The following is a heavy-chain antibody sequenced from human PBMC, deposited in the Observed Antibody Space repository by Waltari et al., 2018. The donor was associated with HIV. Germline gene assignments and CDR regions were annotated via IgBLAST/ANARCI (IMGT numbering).Heavy chain of an antibody. V-gene: IGHV3-30*02. CDR2: IRYDGISK. CDR1: GFLLRNSG. D-gene: IGHD3-10*01. CDR3: AKDLKTMLRGGGLDP. J-gene: IGHJ5*02. Sequence: QLVESGGGVVQPGRSLRLPGAASGFLLRNSGMHWVRQAPGKGLEWVAFIRYDGISKYYTESVKGRFTISRDKSKKTVFLHMNSLRPDDTAVYYCAKDLKTMLRGGGLDPWGQGTLVTVSS.